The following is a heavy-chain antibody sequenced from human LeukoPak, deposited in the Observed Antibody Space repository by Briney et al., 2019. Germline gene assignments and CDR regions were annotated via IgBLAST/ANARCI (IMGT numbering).Heavy chain of an antibody. CDR3: ARGGDGMVGATSAFDI. CDR1: AFTFSSYA. V-gene: IGHV3-64*01. J-gene: IGHJ3*02. Sequence: GGSLRLSCAASAFTFSSYAMHWVRQAPGKGLEYVSAISSNGGSTYYANSVKGRFTISRDNSKNTLYLQMGSLRAEDMAVYYCARGGDGMVGATSAFDIWGQGTMVTVSS. D-gene: IGHD1-26*01. CDR2: ISSNGGST.